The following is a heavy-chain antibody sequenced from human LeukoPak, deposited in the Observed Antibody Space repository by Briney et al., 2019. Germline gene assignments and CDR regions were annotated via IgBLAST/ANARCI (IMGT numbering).Heavy chain of an antibody. CDR1: GRSIGSYC. V-gene: IGHV4-59*08. Sequence: PSETLSLTCTVSGRSIGSYCWSWIRQPPGKGLEWIGYIYYTGGTNYNPSLKSRVTLSVDTSRNQFSLNLNSVTAADTAMYYCARHEGRSGWNGWYDHWGQGILVTVSS. J-gene: IGHJ4*02. CDR3: ARHEGRSGWNGWYDH. D-gene: IGHD6-19*01. CDR2: IYYTGGT.